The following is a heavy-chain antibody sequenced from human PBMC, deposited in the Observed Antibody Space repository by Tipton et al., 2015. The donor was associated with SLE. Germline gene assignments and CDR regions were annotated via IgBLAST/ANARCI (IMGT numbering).Heavy chain of an antibody. CDR2: IYYSGRT. V-gene: IGHV4-59*01. D-gene: IGHD6-19*01. CDR3: ARGFRYSSCAGAY. Sequence: NLSLTCTVSGGSNSSYYWSWNRQPPGKGLEWIGYIYYSGRTNYNPTLKSRVTISVDTSKNQFSLKLTSVTAADTAVYYCARGFRYSSCAGAYWGQGTLVTVS. J-gene: IGHJ4*02. CDR1: GGSNSSYY.